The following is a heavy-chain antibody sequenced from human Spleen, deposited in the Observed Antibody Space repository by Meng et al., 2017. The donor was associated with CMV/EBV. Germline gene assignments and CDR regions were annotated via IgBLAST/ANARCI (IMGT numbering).Heavy chain of an antibody. Sequence: GSFSGDYWSWIRQPPGKGLEWIGEINQSGSTNYNPSLKSRVTISVDTSKNQFSLKLSSVTAADTAVYYCARNTEDIVVVPAAMGFDYWGQGTLVTVSS. CDR1: GSFSGDY. CDR2: INQSGST. D-gene: IGHD2-2*01. CDR3: ARNTEDIVVVPAAMGFDY. J-gene: IGHJ4*02. V-gene: IGHV4-34*01.